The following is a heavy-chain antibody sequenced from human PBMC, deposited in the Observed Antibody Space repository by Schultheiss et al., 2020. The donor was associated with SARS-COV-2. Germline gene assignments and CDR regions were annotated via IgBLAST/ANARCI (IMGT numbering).Heavy chain of an antibody. CDR1: GYTFTNYG. D-gene: IGHD6-6*01. Sequence: ASVKVSCKASGYTFTNYGFNWVRQAPGQGLEWMGWINPNSGGTNYAQKFQGRVTMTRDTSTSTVYMELSSLRSEDTAVYYCARGRPVGSSSSTKFLDYWGQGTLVTVSS. J-gene: IGHJ4*02. CDR3: ARGRPVGSSSSTKFLDY. V-gene: IGHV1-2*02. CDR2: INPNSGGT.